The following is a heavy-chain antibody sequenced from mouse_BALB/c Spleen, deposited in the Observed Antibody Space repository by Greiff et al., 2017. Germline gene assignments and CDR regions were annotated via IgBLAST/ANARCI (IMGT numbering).Heavy chain of an antibody. J-gene: IGHJ4*01. CDR2: IDPETGGT. D-gene: IGHD1-1*01. V-gene: IGHV1-15*01. CDR1: GYTFTDYE. Sequence: QVQLQQSGAELVRPGASVTLSCKASGYTFTDYEMHWVKQTPVHGLEWIGAIDPETGGTAYNQKFKGKATLTADKSSSTAYMELRSLTSEDSAVYYCTRGGLITTVVAYYAMDYWGQGTSVTVSS. CDR3: TRGGLITTVVAYYAMDY.